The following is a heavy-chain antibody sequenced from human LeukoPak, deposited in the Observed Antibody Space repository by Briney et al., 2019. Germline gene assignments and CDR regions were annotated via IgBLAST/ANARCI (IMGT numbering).Heavy chain of an antibody. CDR3: ARLFVVVPAAARNWFDP. CDR2: IYYSGST. V-gene: IGHV4-39*01. Sequence: PESLSLTCTVSGGSISSSSYYWGWIRQPPGKGLEWIGSIYYSGSTYYNPSLKSRVTISVDTSKNQFSLKLSSVTAADTAVYYCARLFVVVPAAARNWFDPWGQGTLVTVSS. J-gene: IGHJ5*02. CDR1: GGSISSSSYY. D-gene: IGHD2-2*01.